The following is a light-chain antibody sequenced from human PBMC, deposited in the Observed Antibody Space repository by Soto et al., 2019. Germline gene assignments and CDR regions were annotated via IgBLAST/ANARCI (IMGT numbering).Light chain of an antibody. CDR1: SSDVGSYNL. Sequence: QSVLTQPASVSGSPGQSITISCTGTSSDVGSYNLVSWYQHHPGKAPKLMIFEVSKRPSGVSNRFSGSKSGNTASLTISGLQAEDEDEYYCCSYAGTYVFGTGTKLTVL. CDR3: CSYAGTYV. J-gene: IGLJ1*01. CDR2: EVS. V-gene: IGLV2-23*02.